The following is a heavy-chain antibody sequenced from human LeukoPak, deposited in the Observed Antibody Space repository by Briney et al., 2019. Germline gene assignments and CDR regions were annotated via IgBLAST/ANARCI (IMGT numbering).Heavy chain of an antibody. D-gene: IGHD3-22*01. V-gene: IGHV3-23*01. CDR1: GFTFSSYA. CDR3: AKAALGYYDSSGYHYDGDDAFGI. CDR2: ISGSGGST. Sequence: PGGSLRLSCAASGFTFSSYAMSWVRQAPGKGLEWVSAISGSGGSTYYADSVKGRFTISRDNSKNTLYLQMNSLRAEDTAVYYCAKAALGYYDSSGYHYDGDDAFGIWGQGTMVTVSS. J-gene: IGHJ3*02.